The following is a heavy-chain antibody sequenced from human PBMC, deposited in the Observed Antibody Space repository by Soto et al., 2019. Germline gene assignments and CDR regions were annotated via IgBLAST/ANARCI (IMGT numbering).Heavy chain of an antibody. Sequence: SETLSLTCSVSGGSISTYYWNWILQPPGKGLEWIASFYYSGSTYYNPSLKSRVTISVDRSKNQFSLKLSSVTTADTAVYFCARATHYFDSSQFAPRGQGTLVTVSS. D-gene: IGHD3-22*01. J-gene: IGHJ5*02. CDR2: FYYSGST. CDR1: GGSISTYY. CDR3: ARATHYFDSSQFAP. V-gene: IGHV4-59*03.